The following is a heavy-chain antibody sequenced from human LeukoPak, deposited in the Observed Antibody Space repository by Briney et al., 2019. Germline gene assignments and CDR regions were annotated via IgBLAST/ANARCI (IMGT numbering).Heavy chain of an antibody. CDR1: GFNFSSYG. D-gene: IGHD6-19*01. J-gene: IGHJ4*02. Sequence: GGSLTHFCAASGFNFSSYGMHWVRHAPGKGLEWVAVISYDGSDKYYADSVKGRFIISRDNSKNTLYLQMNSLRAEDTALYYCAKCPLAGPTHFDFWGQGTPVTVSS. CDR2: ISYDGSDK. V-gene: IGHV3-30*18. CDR3: AKCPLAGPTHFDF.